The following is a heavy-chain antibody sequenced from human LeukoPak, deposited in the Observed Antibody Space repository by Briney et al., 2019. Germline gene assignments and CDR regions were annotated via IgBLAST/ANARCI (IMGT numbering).Heavy chain of an antibody. CDR1: GGSISSSSYY. CDR3: ARQYYEDAFDI. CDR2: IYYSGST. D-gene: IGHD3-22*01. V-gene: IGHV4-39*01. Sequence: SETLSLTCTVSGGSISSSSYYWGWIRQPPGKWLEWIGSIYYSGSTYYNPSLKSRVTISVDTSKNQFSLKLSSVTAADTAVYYCARQYYEDAFDIWGQGTMVTVSS. J-gene: IGHJ3*02.